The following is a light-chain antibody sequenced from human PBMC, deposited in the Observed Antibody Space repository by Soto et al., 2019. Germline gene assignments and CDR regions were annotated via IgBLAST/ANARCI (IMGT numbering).Light chain of an antibody. Sequence: DIQLTQSPSFLSASVGDRVTITCRASQGISSYLAWYQQKPGKAPKLLIYAASTLQSGVPSRFSGSGSGTEFTLTISSLQPEDFATYYCQQLNPGFTFVPGTKVDIK. CDR1: QGISSY. CDR2: AAS. J-gene: IGKJ3*01. CDR3: QQLNPGFT. V-gene: IGKV1-9*01.